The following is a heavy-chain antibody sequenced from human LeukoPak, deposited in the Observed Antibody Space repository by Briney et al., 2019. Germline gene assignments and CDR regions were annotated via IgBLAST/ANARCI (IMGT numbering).Heavy chain of an antibody. V-gene: IGHV1-2*02. D-gene: IGHD5-18*01. Sequence: ASVKVSCKASGYTLTGNYMSWVRQAPGQGLEWMGWINPNSGGTNYAQKFQGRVTMTRDTSISTAYMELSRLRSDDTAVYYCAKVGQVWEEVEYYFDYWGQGTLVTVSS. CDR3: AKVGQVWEEVEYYFDY. CDR1: GYTLTGNY. J-gene: IGHJ4*02. CDR2: INPNSGGT.